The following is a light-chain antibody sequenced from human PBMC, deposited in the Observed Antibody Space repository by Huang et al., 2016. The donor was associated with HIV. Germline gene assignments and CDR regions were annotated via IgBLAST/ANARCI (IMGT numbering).Light chain of an antibody. V-gene: IGKV1-39*01. Sequence: DIQMTQSPSSLSASVGDRVTITCRASQTISSYLNWYQQKPGKDPKLLIYAASNLQSGVPSRFSGSGSVTDFTLTISSLQPEDFATYFCQQSYSTPPGTFGQGTRVEI. CDR2: AAS. CDR3: QQSYSTPPGT. CDR1: QTISSY. J-gene: IGKJ1*01.